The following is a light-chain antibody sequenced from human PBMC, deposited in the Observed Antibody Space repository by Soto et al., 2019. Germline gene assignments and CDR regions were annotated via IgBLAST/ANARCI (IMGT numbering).Light chain of an antibody. CDR1: SSDVGGYNY. J-gene: IGLJ2*01. V-gene: IGLV2-14*01. CDR2: DVS. Sequence: QSALTQPASVSGSPGQSITISSTGTSSDVGGYNYVSWYQQHPGKAPKLMIYDVSNRPSGVSNRFSGSKSGNTASLTISGLQADDEADYYCSSYTSSSTVVFGGGTKLTVL. CDR3: SSYTSSSTVV.